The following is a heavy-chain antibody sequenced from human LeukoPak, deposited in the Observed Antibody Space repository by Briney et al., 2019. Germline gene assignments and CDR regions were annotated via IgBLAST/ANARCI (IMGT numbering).Heavy chain of an antibody. V-gene: IGHV4-39*01. CDR2: IHDSGST. CDR3: ASLYFHGSGSFPNY. Sequence: SETLSLTCAVSGGSISTRYYYWGWIHQPPGKGLEWIGTIHDSGSTYYSPSLKSQVTISVDTSNNQFSLKLSSVTAGDTAVYYCASLYFHGSGSFPNYWGQGILVTVST. J-gene: IGHJ4*02. CDR1: GGSISTRYYY. D-gene: IGHD3-10*01.